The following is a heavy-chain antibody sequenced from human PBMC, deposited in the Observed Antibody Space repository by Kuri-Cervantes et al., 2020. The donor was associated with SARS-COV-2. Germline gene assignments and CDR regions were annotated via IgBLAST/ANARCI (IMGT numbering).Heavy chain of an antibody. CDR3: ASGDYCSSTSCYHYYYYGMDV. Sequence: SVKVSCKTSGGTFSRNVISWVRQAPGQGLEWMGGIVPIFGTANYAQKFQGRVTITADESTSTAYMELSSLRSEDTAVYYCASGDYCSSTSCYHYYYYGMDVWGQGTTVTVSS. V-gene: IGHV1-69*13. CDR1: GGTFSRNV. CDR2: IVPIFGTA. J-gene: IGHJ6*02. D-gene: IGHD2-2*01.